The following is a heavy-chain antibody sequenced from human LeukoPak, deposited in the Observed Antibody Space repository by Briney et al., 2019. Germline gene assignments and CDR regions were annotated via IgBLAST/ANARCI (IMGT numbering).Heavy chain of an antibody. CDR3: ARLDYDILTGYLSFDY. D-gene: IGHD3-9*01. CDR2: IYPGDSDT. Sequence: GESLKISCKGSGYSFTSYWIGWVRQMPGKGLEWMGIIYPGDSDTRYSPSFQGQVTISADKSISTAYLQWSSLKASDTAMYYCARLDYDILTGYLSFDYWSQGTLVTVSS. CDR1: GYSFTSYW. J-gene: IGHJ4*02. V-gene: IGHV5-51*01.